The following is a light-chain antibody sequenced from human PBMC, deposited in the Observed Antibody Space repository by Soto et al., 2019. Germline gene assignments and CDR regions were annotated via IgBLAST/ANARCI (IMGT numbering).Light chain of an antibody. Sequence: QSVLTQPPSASGTPGQRVTISCSGSSSNIGSNVVNWFQQLPGTAPKLRIYSNNQRPSGVPDRFSGSKSGTSASLAISGLQSEDEADYYCATWDDSLNGYVLGNGTKVTV. CDR1: SSNIGSNV. J-gene: IGLJ1*01. V-gene: IGLV1-44*01. CDR2: SNN. CDR3: ATWDDSLNGYV.